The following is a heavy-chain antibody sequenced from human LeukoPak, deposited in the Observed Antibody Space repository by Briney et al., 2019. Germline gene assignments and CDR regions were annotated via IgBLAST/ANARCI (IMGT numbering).Heavy chain of an antibody. CDR3: AKAPYSGSYYGSDY. D-gene: IGHD1-26*01. CDR2: ISGSGGST. CDR1: GFTFSSYA. Sequence: GGSLRLSCAASGFTFSSYAMSWVRQAPGKGLEWVSAISGSGGSTYYADSVKGRFTISRDNSKNTLYLQMNSLRAEDTAVYYCAKAPYSGSYYGSDYWGQGTLVTVSS. J-gene: IGHJ4*02. V-gene: IGHV3-23*01.